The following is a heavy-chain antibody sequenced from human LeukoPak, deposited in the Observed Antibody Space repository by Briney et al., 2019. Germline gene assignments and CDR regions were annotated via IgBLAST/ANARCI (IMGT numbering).Heavy chain of an antibody. Sequence: PGGSLRLSCAASGFTFSSYWMHWVRQAPGKGLVWVSRINTDGSSTSYADSVKGRFTISRDNAKNTLYLQMNGLRAEDTAVYYCARGTTYYYDSSGYAVDYWGQGTLVTVSS. V-gene: IGHV3-74*01. CDR3: ARGTTYYYDSSGYAVDY. CDR2: INTDGSST. D-gene: IGHD3-22*01. CDR1: GFTFSSYW. J-gene: IGHJ4*02.